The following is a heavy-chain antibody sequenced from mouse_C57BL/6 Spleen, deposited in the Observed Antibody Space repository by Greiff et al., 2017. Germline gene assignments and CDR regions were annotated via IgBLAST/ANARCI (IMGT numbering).Heavy chain of an antibody. J-gene: IGHJ1*03. CDR2: ISDGGSYT. CDR3: AREGDYYGSSYWYFDV. CDR1: GFTFSSYA. V-gene: IGHV5-4*01. Sequence: EVQVVESGGGLVKPGGSLKLSCAASGFTFSSYAMSWVRQTPEKRLEWVATISDGGSYTYYPDNVKGRFTISRDNAKNNLYLQMSHLKSEDTAMYYGAREGDYYGSSYWYFDVWGTGTTVTVSS. D-gene: IGHD1-1*01.